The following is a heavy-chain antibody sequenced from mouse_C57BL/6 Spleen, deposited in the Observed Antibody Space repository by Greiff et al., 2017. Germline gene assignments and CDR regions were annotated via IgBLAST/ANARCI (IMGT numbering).Heavy chain of an antibody. J-gene: IGHJ4*01. CDR3: ARKGYYGSNYAMDY. CDR2: INPNYGTT. CDR1: GYSFTDYN. D-gene: IGHD1-1*01. V-gene: IGHV1-39*01. Sequence: VQLQQSGPELVKPGASVKISCKASGYSFTDYNMNWVKQSNGKSLEWIGVINPNYGTTSYNQKFKGKATLTVDQSSSTAYMQLNSLTFEDSAVYYCARKGYYGSNYAMDYWGQGTSVTVSS.